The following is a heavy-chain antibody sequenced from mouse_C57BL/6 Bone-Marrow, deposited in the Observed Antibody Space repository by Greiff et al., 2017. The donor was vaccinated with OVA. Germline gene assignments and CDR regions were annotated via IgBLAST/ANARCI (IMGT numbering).Heavy chain of an antibody. CDR2: IDPNSGGT. J-gene: IGHJ2*01. V-gene: IGHV1-72*01. CDR1: VYTFTRSW. Sequence: QVQLQQPGAELVKPGSSLTLSFPASVYTFTRSWMHWVKQRPGRGLEWIGRIDPNSGGTKYNEKFKGKATLTVDKPSSTANIELRSLTSEDSAVDYCARDDGDYDYFDYWGQGTTLTVSS. CDR3: ARDDGDYDYFDY. D-gene: IGHD2-3*01.